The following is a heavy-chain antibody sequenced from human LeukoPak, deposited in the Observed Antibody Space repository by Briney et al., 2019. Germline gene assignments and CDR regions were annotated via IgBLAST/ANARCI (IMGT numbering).Heavy chain of an antibody. CDR1: GFSVNTYA. D-gene: IGHD2-15*01. Sequence: GGSLRLSCAASGFSVNTYAMSWVRQAPGKGLEWVSAISNTGGSTYYADSVKGRFTISRDKSKNTLSLQMNSLRAEDTAVYYCAQQVGYCSSGSCYFTYWGQGTLVTVSS. CDR3: AQQVGYCSSGSCYFTY. J-gene: IGHJ1*01. V-gene: IGHV3-23*01. CDR2: ISNTGGST.